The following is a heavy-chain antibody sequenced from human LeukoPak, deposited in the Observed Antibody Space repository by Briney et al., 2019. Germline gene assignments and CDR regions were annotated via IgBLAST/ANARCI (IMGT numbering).Heavy chain of an antibody. D-gene: IGHD5-18*01. CDR3: ASPRGFSYGYFDH. J-gene: IGHJ4*02. Sequence: PSETLPLTCTVSGGSISSNSAYWGWIRQPPGKGLEWIGSIYYSKNTYYNPSLKSRVTISADTSKNQFSLRLDSVSAADTAVYYCASPRGFSYGYFDHWGQGSLVTVSS. CDR2: IYYSKNT. V-gene: IGHV4-39*01. CDR1: GGSISSNSAY.